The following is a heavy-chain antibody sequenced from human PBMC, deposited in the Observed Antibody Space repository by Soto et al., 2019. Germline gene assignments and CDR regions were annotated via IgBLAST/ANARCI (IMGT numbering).Heavy chain of an antibody. CDR2: ISTRGSTI. D-gene: IGHD4-17*01. CDR1: GFTFSDFH. J-gene: IGHJ4*02. Sequence: GGSLRLSCTASGFTFSDFHMNWIRQAPGRGLEWISYISTRGSTIHYVDSVKGRFTISRDNAKNSLYLHLNSLRAEDTALYYCARDVDADFRTDFDYWGRGTLVTVSS. V-gene: IGHV3-11*01. CDR3: ARDVDADFRTDFDY.